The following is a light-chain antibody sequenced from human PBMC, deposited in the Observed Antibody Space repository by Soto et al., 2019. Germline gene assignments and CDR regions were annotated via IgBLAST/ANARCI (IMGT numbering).Light chain of an antibody. CDR3: QQYNSYPCT. V-gene: IGKV1-5*03. CDR1: QSISSW. CDR2: KAS. J-gene: IGKJ1*01. Sequence: DIQMTQSPSTLSASVGDRVTITCRASQSISSWLAWYQQKPGKDPKLLIYKASSLESGVPSRVNGSGSGTEFTLTISSLQPDDFATYYCQQYNSYPCTFGQGTKVQSK.